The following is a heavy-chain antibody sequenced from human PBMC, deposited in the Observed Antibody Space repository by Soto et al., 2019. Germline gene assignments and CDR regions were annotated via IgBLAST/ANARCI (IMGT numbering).Heavy chain of an antibody. D-gene: IGHD6-19*01. Sequence: TLSLTCTVSGGSISSYYWSWIRQPPGKGLERIGYIYYSGSTNYNPSLKSRVTISVDTSKNQFSLKLSSVTAADTAVYYCARFISVAGTFDYWGQGTLVTVSS. CDR2: IYYSGST. CDR3: ARFISVAGTFDY. J-gene: IGHJ4*02. V-gene: IGHV4-59*01. CDR1: GGSISSYY.